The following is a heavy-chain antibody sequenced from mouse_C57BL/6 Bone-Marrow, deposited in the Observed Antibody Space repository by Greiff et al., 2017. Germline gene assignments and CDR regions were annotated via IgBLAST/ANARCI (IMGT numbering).Heavy chain of an antibody. CDR2: IYPGDGDT. CDR1: GYAFSSYW. J-gene: IGHJ4*01. Sequence: VKVVESGAELVKPGASVKISCKASGYAFSSYWMNWVKQRPGKGLEWIGQIYPGDGDTNYNGKFKGKATLTADKSSSTAYMQLSSLTSEDSAVYFCARSYRMDYWGQGTSVTVSS. CDR3: ARSYRMDY. V-gene: IGHV1-80*01.